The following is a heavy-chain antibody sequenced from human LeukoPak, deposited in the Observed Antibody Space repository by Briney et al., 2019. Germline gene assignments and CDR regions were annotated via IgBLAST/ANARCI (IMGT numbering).Heavy chain of an antibody. CDR1: GFSFSSYA. V-gene: IGHV3-23*01. D-gene: IGHD6-19*01. CDR2: ISANGGTT. Sequence: PGGSLRLSCAASGFSFSSYAMAWVRQAPGKGLEWVSTISANGGTTYYADSVKGRFTISRDNSKNTLYVQMSSLGADDTAVYYCATISVASGVHSWGQGTLVTVSS. J-gene: IGHJ4*02. CDR3: ATISVASGVHS.